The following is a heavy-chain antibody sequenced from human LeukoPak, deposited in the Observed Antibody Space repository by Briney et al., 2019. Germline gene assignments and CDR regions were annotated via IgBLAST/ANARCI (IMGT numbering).Heavy chain of an antibody. CDR1: GFTFSSSW. CDR3: AGGRLVAASKAVAIDY. J-gene: IGHJ4*02. CDR2: INERGSST. D-gene: IGHD5-12*01. Sequence: GGSLRLSCAASGFTFSSSWLHWVRQAPGKGLVWVPRINERGSSTSYADSVKGRFTISRDNAKNTLYLQMNSLRADDTAVYYCAGGRLVAASKAVAIDYWGQGTLVTVSS. V-gene: IGHV3-74*01.